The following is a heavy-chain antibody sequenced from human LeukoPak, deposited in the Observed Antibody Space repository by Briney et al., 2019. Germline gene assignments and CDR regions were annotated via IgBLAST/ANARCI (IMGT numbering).Heavy chain of an antibody. CDR3: ARDPSNWGHIYFDY. CDR1: GGSISSGNYY. CDR2: IYHSGGT. V-gene: IGHV4-39*07. D-gene: IGHD7-27*01. Sequence: SETLSLTCTVSGGSISSGNYYWGWIRQPPGKGLEWIGSIYHSGGTYYNPSLKSRVTISVDTSKNQFSLKLSSVTAADTAVYYCARDPSNWGHIYFDYWGQGTLVTVSS. J-gene: IGHJ4*02.